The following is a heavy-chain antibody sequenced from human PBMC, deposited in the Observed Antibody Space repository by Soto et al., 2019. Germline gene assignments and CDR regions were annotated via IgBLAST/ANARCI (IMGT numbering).Heavy chain of an antibody. Sequence: GESLKISCESSGYSFTSYWIGWVRQMPGKGLEWMGIIYPGDSDTRYSPSFQGQVTISADKSISTAYLQWSSLKASDTAMYYCARVRSRLPTNSYYFDYWGQGTLVTVSS. CDR2: IYPGDSDT. V-gene: IGHV5-51*01. J-gene: IGHJ4*02. D-gene: IGHD7-27*01. CDR3: ARVRSRLPTNSYYFDY. CDR1: GYSFTSYW.